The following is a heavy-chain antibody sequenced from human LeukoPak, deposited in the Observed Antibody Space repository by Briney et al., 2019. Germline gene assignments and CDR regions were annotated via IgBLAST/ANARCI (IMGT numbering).Heavy chain of an antibody. J-gene: IGHJ6*03. CDR1: GFTVKSNH. V-gene: IGHV3-53*01. CDR3: ARDKQGGSYKDYYMDV. CDR2: IYAGGNI. D-gene: IGHD1-26*01. Sequence: DSLRLSCAASGFTVKSNHMSGVRQAPGKGLEWVGVIYAGGNIYYADSVMGRFNISRDNSKNTLYLQMHSLRPEDMAVYFCARDKQGGSYKDYYMDVWGKGATVTVSS.